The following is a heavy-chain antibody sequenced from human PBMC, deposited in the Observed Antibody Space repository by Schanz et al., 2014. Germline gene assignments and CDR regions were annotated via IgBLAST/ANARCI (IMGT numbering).Heavy chain of an antibody. V-gene: IGHV3-23*04. D-gene: IGHD3-10*01. CDR3: AKGRFGELSAFDI. J-gene: IGHJ3*02. Sequence: VQLVESGGGLVKPGGSLKLSCAASGLIFSNYVMSWVRQAPGKGLEWVSTIGTSGGTNYAESVKGRFTISRDNSKNTLYLQMNSLRAEDTAVYYCAKGRFGELSAFDIWGQGTMVTVSS. CDR2: IGTSGGT. CDR1: GLIFSNYV.